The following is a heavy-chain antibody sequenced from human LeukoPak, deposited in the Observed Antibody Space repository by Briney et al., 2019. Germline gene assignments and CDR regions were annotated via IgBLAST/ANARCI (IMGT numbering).Heavy chain of an antibody. J-gene: IGHJ6*03. CDR1: GGTFSSYA. D-gene: IGHD2-2*01. CDR3: ARGIVVVPAASGPASYYMDV. CDR2: IIPILGIA. Sequence: SVKVSCKASGGTFSSYAISWVRQAPGQGLEWMGRIIPILGIANYAQKFQGRVTITADESTSTAYMELSSLRSEDTAVYYCARGIVVVPAASGPASYYMDVWGKGTTVTVSS. V-gene: IGHV1-69*04.